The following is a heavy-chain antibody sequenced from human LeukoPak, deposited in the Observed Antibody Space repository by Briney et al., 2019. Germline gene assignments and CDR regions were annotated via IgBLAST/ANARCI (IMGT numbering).Heavy chain of an antibody. Sequence: GGSLRLSCAVSGLTFSSYAMHWVRRTPGKGLEWVALISYDGSNEYYADSVKGRFTISRDNSKNTLYLQMNSLRAEDTAVYYCARDYYYDSRGAFDIWGQGTMVTVSS. CDR2: ISYDGSNE. D-gene: IGHD3-22*01. J-gene: IGHJ3*02. CDR3: ARDYYYDSRGAFDI. CDR1: GLTFSSYA. V-gene: IGHV3-30*14.